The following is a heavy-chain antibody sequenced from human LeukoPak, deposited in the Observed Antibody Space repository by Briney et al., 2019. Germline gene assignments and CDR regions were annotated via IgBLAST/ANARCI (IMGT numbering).Heavy chain of an antibody. J-gene: IGHJ4*02. D-gene: IGHD3-10*01. V-gene: IGHV4-34*01. CDR3: ARAGEFGVIDY. CDR1: GGSFSGYY. Sequence: SETLSLTCAVYGGSFSGYYWSWIRQPPGKGLEWIGEINHSGSTNYNPSLKSRVTISVDTSKNQFSLKLSSVTAADTAVYYCARAGEFGVIDYWRQGTLVTVSS. CDR2: INHSGST.